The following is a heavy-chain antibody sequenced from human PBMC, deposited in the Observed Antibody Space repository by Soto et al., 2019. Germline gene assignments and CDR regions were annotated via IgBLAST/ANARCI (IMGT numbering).Heavy chain of an antibody. D-gene: IGHD3-10*01. CDR2: ISSTTNYI. J-gene: IGHJ4*02. V-gene: IGHV3-21*01. Sequence: PWRSLRLSCAASGFTFSRYSMNWVRQAPGKGLEWVSSISSTTNYIYYADSMKGRFTVSRDNAKNSVYLDMNSLSAEDTAVYYCARESGDLTSNFDYWGQGTLVTVYS. CDR1: GFTFSRYS. CDR3: ARESGDLTSNFDY.